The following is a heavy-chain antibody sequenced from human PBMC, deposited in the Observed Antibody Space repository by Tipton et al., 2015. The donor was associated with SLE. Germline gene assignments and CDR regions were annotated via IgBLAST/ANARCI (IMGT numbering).Heavy chain of an antibody. CDR2: INHSGST. Sequence: TLSLTCGVSGDSMSRNNWWSWIRQPPGKGLEWIGEINHSGSTNYNPSLKSRVTISVDTSKNQFSLKLSSVTAADTAVYFCARWEVGYTTNWERFDCWGQGTPVTVSS. D-gene: IGHD1-1*01. V-gene: IGHV4-4*01. CDR1: GDSMSRNNW. J-gene: IGHJ4*02. CDR3: ARWEVGYTTNWERFDC.